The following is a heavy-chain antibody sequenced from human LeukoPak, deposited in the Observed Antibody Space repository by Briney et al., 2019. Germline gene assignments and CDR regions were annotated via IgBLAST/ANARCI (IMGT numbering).Heavy chain of an antibody. CDR2: ITSGSSPI. CDR3: ARRAYGDDSFDY. J-gene: IGHJ4*02. CDR1: GFTIRSYS. Sequence: PGGSLRLSCAASGFTIRSYSMNWVRQAPGKGLEWVSYITSGSSPIYYADSVKGRFTISRDNAKNSLYLQMNSLRDEDTAVYYCARRAYGDDSFDYWGQGTLVTVSS. V-gene: IGHV3-48*02. D-gene: IGHD4-17*01.